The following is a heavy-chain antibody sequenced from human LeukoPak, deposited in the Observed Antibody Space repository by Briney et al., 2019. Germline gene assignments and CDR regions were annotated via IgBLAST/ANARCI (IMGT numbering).Heavy chain of an antibody. Sequence: GESLKISCKGSGYSFTSYWIGRVRQMPGKGLEWMGIIYPGDSDTRYSPSFQGQVTISADKSISTAYLQWSSLKASDTAMYYCARLQSYYDILTGFQGDVWGQGTTVTVSS. J-gene: IGHJ6*02. CDR2: IYPGDSDT. CDR3: ARLQSYYDILTGFQGDV. V-gene: IGHV5-51*01. D-gene: IGHD3-9*01. CDR1: GYSFTSYW.